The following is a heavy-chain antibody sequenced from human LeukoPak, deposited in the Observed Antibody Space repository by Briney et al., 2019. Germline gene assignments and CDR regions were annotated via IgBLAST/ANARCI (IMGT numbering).Heavy chain of an antibody. CDR1: GGSISSCY. V-gene: IGHV4-4*07. J-gene: IGHJ5*02. CDR2: IYTSGST. D-gene: IGHD2-15*01. CDR3: ARDRYCSDGSCKISNWFDP. Sequence: SETLSLTCTVSGGSISSCYWSWIRQPAGKGLEWIARIYTSGSTNYNPSLKSRVTMSVDTSKNQFSLKLSSVTAADTAVYYCARDRYCSDGSCKISNWFDPWGQGTLVTVSS.